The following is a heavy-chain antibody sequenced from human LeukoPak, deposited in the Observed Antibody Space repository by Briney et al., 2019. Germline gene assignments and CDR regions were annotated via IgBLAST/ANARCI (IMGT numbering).Heavy chain of an antibody. J-gene: IGHJ5*02. D-gene: IGHD2-2*02. CDR2: IYYNGST. Sequence: SETLSLTCTVSGGSISSSSYYWGWIRQPPGKGLEWIGSIYYNGSTYYNPSLKSRVTISVDTSKNQFSLKLSSVTAADTAVYYCARRYCSSTSCYRGVWFDPWGQGTLVTVSS. CDR3: ARRYCSSTSCYRGVWFDP. CDR1: GGSISSSSYY. V-gene: IGHV4-39*01.